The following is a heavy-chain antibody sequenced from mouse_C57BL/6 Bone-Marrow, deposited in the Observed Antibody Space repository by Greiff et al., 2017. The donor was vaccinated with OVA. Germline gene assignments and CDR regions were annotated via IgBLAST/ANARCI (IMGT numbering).Heavy chain of an antibody. CDR1: GYTFTSYW. D-gene: IGHD1-1*01. J-gene: IGHJ2*01. CDR3: ARGYYYDDY. CDR2: IYPGSGST. V-gene: IGHV1-55*01. Sequence: QVQLKESGAELVKPGASVKMSCKASGYTFTSYWITWVKQRPGQGLEWIGDIYPGSGSTNYNEKFKSKATLTVDTSSSTAYMQLSSLTSEDSAVYYCARGYYYDDYWGQGTTLTVSS.